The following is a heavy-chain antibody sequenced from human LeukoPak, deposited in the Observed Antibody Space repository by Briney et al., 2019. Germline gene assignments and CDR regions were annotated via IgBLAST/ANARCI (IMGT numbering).Heavy chain of an antibody. Sequence: SETLSLTCSVSGGSISSYYWNWIRQTPGKGLEWIGYIYYSGRTNYNPSLKSRVTISIDTSKNQFSLTLGSVTTADAAVYYCARGQKYRNGYTVTELGSGYFAYWGQGTLVTVSS. CDR1: GGSISSYY. CDR3: ARGQKYRNGYTVTELGSGYFAY. CDR2: IYYSGRT. D-gene: IGHD5-18*01. J-gene: IGHJ4*02. V-gene: IGHV4-59*01.